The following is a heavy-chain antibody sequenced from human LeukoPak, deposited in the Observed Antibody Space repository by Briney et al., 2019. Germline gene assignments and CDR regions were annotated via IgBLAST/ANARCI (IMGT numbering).Heavy chain of an antibody. Sequence: GGSLRLSCAASGFTFSSYSMSWVRQAPGKGLEWVSSISSSSSYIYYADSVKGRFTISRDNAKNSPYLQMNSLRAEDTAVYYCARDLYDSSGYYYGYWGQGTLVTVSS. J-gene: IGHJ4*02. CDR1: GFTFSSYS. V-gene: IGHV3-21*01. D-gene: IGHD3-22*01. CDR3: ARDLYDSSGYYYGY. CDR2: ISSSSSYI.